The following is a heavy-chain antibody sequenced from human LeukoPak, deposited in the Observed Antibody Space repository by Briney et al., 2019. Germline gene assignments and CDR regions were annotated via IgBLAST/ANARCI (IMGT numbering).Heavy chain of an antibody. CDR2: IYTSGST. Sequence: SETLSLTCTVSGGSISSYYWSWIRQPAGKGLEWIGRIYTSGSTNYNPSLKSRVTMSVDTSKNQFSLKLSSVTAADTAVYYCASRDPYYDSSGSTGGIDALDIWGQGTMVTVSS. J-gene: IGHJ3*02. D-gene: IGHD3-22*01. CDR1: GGSISSYY. CDR3: ASRDPYYDSSGSTGGIDALDI. V-gene: IGHV4-4*07.